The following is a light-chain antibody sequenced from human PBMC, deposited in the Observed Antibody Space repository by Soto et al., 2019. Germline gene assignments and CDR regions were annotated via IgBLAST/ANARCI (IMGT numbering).Light chain of an antibody. CDR2: EVT. CDR1: SSDVGSFNF. CDR3: SSYTRSNTLVI. J-gene: IGLJ2*01. Sequence: QSALTQPASVSGSPGQSITISCTGTSSDVGSFNFVSWYQQHPGKAPKLIIFEVTSRPSGVSSRFSGSKFGNTASLTISGLQAEDEADYYCSSYTRSNTLVIFGGGTKVTVL. V-gene: IGLV2-14*01.